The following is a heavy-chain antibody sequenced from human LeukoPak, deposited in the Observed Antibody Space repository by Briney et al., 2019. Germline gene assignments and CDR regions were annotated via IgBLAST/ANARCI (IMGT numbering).Heavy chain of an antibody. CDR1: GFSFSTYS. CDR3: ARETTYYYDSSGYPLDY. V-gene: IGHV3-21*01. Sequence: GGSLRLSCAASGFSFSTYSMNWVRQAPGKGLEWVSSITRSGYTYYADSVKGRFTISRDNAKNTLYLQMNSLRAEDTAVYYCARETTYYYDSSGYPLDYWGQGTLVTVSS. D-gene: IGHD3-22*01. J-gene: IGHJ4*02. CDR2: ITRSGYT.